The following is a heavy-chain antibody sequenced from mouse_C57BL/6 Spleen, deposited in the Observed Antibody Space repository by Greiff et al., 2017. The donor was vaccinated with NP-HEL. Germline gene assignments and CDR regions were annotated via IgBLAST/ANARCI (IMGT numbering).Heavy chain of an antibody. CDR1: GFNIKDDY. V-gene: IGHV14-4*01. Sequence: VQLQQSGAELVRPGASVKLSCTASGFNIKDDYMHWVKQRPEQGLEWIGWIDPENGDTEYASKFQGKATITADTSSNTAYLQLSSLTSEDTAVYYCTTGGPTSYWGQGTTLTVSS. J-gene: IGHJ2*01. D-gene: IGHD2-10*01. CDR3: TTGGPTSY. CDR2: IDPENGDT.